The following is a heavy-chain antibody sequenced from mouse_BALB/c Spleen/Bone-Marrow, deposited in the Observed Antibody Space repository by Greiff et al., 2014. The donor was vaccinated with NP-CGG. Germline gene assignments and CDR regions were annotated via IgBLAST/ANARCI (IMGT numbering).Heavy chain of an antibody. D-gene: IGHD2-4*01. CDR3: ALYDYDGLSWFAY. J-gene: IGHJ3*01. CDR2: IYPGDGNT. Sequence: QVHVKQSGPELVKPGASVKISCKASGYAFSSPWMNWVKQRPGQGLEWIGRIYPGDGNTNYNGKFKGKATLTAYKSSTTAYMQLSSLTSVDSAVYFCALYDYDGLSWFAYWGQGTLVTVSA. CDR1: GYAFSSPW. V-gene: IGHV1-82*01.